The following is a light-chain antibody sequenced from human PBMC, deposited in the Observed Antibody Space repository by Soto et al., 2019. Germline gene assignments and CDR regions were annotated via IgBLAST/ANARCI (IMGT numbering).Light chain of an antibody. CDR3: SSYAGSSTCV. J-gene: IGLJ1*01. CDR2: EVS. V-gene: IGLV2-23*02. Sequence: SVLTQPASVSGSPGQSITISCTGTSSDVGNYNLVTWYQQHPGKAPKLMIYEVSKRPSRVSNRFSGSKSGNTASLTISGLQAEDEADYYCSSYAGSSTCVFGTGTKVTVL. CDR1: SSDVGNYNL.